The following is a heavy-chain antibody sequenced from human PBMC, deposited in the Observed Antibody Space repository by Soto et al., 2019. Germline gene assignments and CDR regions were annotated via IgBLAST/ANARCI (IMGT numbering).Heavy chain of an antibody. D-gene: IGHD1-26*01. CDR1: GGSISSYY. J-gene: IGHJ6*02. CDR3: ARGVVGATIGYYGMDV. Sequence: PSETLSLTCTVSGGSISSYYWSWIRQPPGKGLEWIGYIYYSGSTNYNPSLKSRVTISVDTSKNQFSLKLSSVTAADTAVYYCARGVVGATIGYYGMDVWGQGTTVTVSS. V-gene: IGHV4-59*01. CDR2: IYYSGST.